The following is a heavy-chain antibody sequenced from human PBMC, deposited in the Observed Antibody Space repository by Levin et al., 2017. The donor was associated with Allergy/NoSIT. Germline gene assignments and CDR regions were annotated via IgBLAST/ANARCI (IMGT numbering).Heavy chain of an antibody. D-gene: IGHD3-16*02. J-gene: IGHJ6*03. CDR2: IYYSGST. CDR1: GGSIRSSSYY. Sequence: SQTLSLPCTVSGGSIRSSSYYWGWIRQPPGKGLEWIGSIYYSGSTYYNPSLKSRVTISVDTSKNQFSLKLSSVTAADTAVYYCARHGSESRDYIWGSYRSYYYDYYMDVWGKGTTVTVSS. CDR3: ARHGSESRDYIWGSYRSYYYDYYMDV. V-gene: IGHV4-39*01.